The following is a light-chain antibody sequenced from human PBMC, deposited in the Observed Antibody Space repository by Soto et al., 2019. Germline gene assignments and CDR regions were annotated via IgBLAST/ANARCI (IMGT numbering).Light chain of an antibody. Sequence: IVMTQSPATLSVYPGERATLSCRASQSVSSSYLAWYQHKPGQAPRLLISGASSRATGIPDRFSGSESGTDFTLTISRLEPEDFAVYYCQQYGTSPPTFGQGTKVDIK. CDR3: QQYGTSPPT. J-gene: IGKJ1*01. V-gene: IGKV3-20*01. CDR2: GAS. CDR1: QSVSSSY.